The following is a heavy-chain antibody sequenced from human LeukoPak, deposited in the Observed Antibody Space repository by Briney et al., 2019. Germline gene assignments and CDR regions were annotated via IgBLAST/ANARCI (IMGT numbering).Heavy chain of an antibody. J-gene: IGHJ4*02. D-gene: IGHD5-12*01. V-gene: IGHV3-9*01. CDR2: ISWNSGSI. CDR1: GFTFDDYA. Sequence: GGSLRLSCAASGFTFDDYAMHWVRHAPGKGLEWVSGISWNSGSIGYADSVKGRFTISRDNAKNSLYLQMNSLRAEDTALYYCAKGYAYFDYWGQGTLVTVSS. CDR3: AKGYAYFDY.